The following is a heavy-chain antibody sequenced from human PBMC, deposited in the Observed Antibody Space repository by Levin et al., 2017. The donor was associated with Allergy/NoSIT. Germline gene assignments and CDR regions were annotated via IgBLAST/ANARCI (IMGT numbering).Heavy chain of an antibody. Sequence: PGASVKVSCEASGYTFTSYDINWVRQATGQGLEWMGWMNPNSGNTGYAQKFKGRVTMTRNTSISTAYMELSSLRSEDTAVYYCARGQSRTKRAFDYWGQGTVVTVSS. J-gene: IGHJ4*02. D-gene: IGHD2-2*01. V-gene: IGHV1-8*01. CDR1: GYTFTSYD. CDR2: MNPNSGNT. CDR3: ARGQSRTKRAFDY.